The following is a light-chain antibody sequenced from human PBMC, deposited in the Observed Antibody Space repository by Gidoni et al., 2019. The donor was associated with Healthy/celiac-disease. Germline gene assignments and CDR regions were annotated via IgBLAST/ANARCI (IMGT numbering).Light chain of an antibody. J-gene: IGLJ2*01. V-gene: IGLV2-8*01. CDR1: SSDVGGYNY. CDR3: SSYAGSNKGVV. Sequence: QSALTQPPSASGSPGQSVTISCTGTSSDVGGYNYVSWYQQHPGKAPKLMIYEGSKRPSGVPDRFSGSKSGNTASLTVSGLQAEDEADYYCSSYAGSNKGVVFGGGTKLTVL. CDR2: EGS.